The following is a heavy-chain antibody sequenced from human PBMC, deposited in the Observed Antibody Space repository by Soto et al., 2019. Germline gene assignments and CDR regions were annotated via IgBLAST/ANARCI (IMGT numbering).Heavy chain of an antibody. CDR1: GGSISSSSYY. V-gene: IGHV4-39*07. D-gene: IGHD6-19*01. J-gene: IGHJ5*02. CDR2: IFQSGST. CDR3: ARGRGRYSSGWSWFDP. Sequence: PSETLSLTGTVSGGSISSSSYYWGWIRQPPGKGLEWIGEIFQSGSTNYTPSLESRVTISVDKSKNQFSLTLTSVTAADTAVYFCARGRGRYSSGWSWFDPWGQGILVTVSS.